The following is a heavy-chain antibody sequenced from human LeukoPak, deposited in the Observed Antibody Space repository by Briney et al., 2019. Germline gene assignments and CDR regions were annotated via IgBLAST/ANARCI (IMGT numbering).Heavy chain of an antibody. Sequence: SGPALVNPTQTLTLTCSFSGFSLITSGVGVGWIRQSPGKALEWVAIIYWGNDKRYSPYLNNRLSITKDTSNNQVVLTMTNMDPVDTGTYFCAHIMITFGGVLRDDAFDVWGPGTVVTVSP. J-gene: IGHJ3*01. D-gene: IGHD3-16*01. CDR2: IYWGNDK. CDR3: AHIMITFGGVLRDDAFDV. V-gene: IGHV2-5*02. CDR1: GFSLITSGVG.